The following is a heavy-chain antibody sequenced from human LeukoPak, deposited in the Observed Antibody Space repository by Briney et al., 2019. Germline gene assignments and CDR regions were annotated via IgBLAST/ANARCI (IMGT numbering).Heavy chain of an antibody. CDR2: ISYDGSNK. V-gene: IGHV3-30*03. D-gene: IGHD3-16*01. CDR1: GFTFSSYG. Sequence: TGGSLRLSCAASGFTFSSYGMHWVRQAPGKGLEWVAVISYDGSNKYYADSVKGRFTISRDNSKNTLYLQMNSLRAEDTAVYYCAPRSDFYDYVWGSPRTWGQGTLVTVSS. CDR3: APRSDFYDYVWGSPRT. J-gene: IGHJ5*02.